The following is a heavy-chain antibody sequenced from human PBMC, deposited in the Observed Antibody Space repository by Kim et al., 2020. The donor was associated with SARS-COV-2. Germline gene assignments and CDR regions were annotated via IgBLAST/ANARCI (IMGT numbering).Heavy chain of an antibody. Sequence: YMYYADSVKGRFTISRDNAMNSLYLQMNSLRADDTAVYYCAGDLAVAIQHWGQGTLVTVSS. CDR2: YM. V-gene: IGHV3-21*06. J-gene: IGHJ1*01. D-gene: IGHD6-13*01. CDR3: AGDLAVAIQH.